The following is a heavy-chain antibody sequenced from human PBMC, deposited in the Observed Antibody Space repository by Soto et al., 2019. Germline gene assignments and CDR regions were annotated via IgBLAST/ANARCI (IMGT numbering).Heavy chain of an antibody. J-gene: IGHJ4*02. CDR1: GSTFSSYA. Sequence: PGGSLKPSFQAPGSTFSSYAMTWARQPPGKGLEWVSAISGSGGSTYYADSVKGRFTISRDNSKNTLYLQMNSLRAEDTAVYYCAKALIRSIVATLGPLDYWGQGTLVTV. V-gene: IGHV3-23*01. CDR2: ISGSGGST. CDR3: AKALIRSIVATLGPLDY. D-gene: IGHD5-12*01.